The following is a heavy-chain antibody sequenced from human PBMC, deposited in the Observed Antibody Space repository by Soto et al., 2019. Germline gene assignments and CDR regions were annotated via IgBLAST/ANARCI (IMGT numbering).Heavy chain of an antibody. CDR1: GYTFTSYG. CDR2: ISAYNGNT. Sequence: GASVKVSCKASGYTFTSYGISWVRQAPGQGLEWMGWISAYNGNTNYAQKLQGRVTMTTDTSTSTAYMELRSLRSDDTAVYYCARVFLDNSANWFDPWGQGTLVTVSS. D-gene: IGHD2-21*01. J-gene: IGHJ5*02. CDR3: ARVFLDNSANWFDP. V-gene: IGHV1-18*01.